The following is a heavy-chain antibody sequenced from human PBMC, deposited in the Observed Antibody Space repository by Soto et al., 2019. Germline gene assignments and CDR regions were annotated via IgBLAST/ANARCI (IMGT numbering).Heavy chain of an antibody. V-gene: IGHV2-5*01. CDR2: IYWNDDK. J-gene: IGHJ5*02. CDR1: GFALSTSGVG. CDR3: AHRPPDGSGWYKNWFDP. Sequence: SGPTLVNPTQTLTLTCTFSGFALSTSGVGVGWIRQPPGKALEWLALIYWNDDKRYSPSLKSRLTITKDTSKNQVVLTMTNMDPVDTATYYCAHRPPDGSGWYKNWFDPWGQGTLVTVSS. D-gene: IGHD6-19*01.